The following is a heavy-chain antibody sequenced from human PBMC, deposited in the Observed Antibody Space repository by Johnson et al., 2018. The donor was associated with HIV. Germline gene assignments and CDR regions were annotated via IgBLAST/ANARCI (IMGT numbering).Heavy chain of an antibody. CDR1: RFTFSSYV. V-gene: IGHV3-30-3*01. J-gene: IGHJ3*02. CDR2: ISYVETNK. Sequence: QVQLVESGGGVVQPGRSLRLSCAASRFTFSSYVMHWVRQASGKGLEWVAVISYVETNKYYADSVKGRFPISRDNSKNTLYLHMTSLRADDTAVYYCAREKTTGWYDDAFDIWGQGTMVTVSS. CDR3: AREKTTGWYDDAFDI. D-gene: IGHD6-19*01.